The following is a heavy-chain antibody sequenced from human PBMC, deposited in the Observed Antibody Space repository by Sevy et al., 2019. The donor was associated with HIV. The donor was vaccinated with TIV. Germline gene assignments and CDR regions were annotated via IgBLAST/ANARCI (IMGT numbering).Heavy chain of an antibody. CDR2: INHSGST. J-gene: IGHJ4*02. CDR1: GGSFSGYY. Sequence: SETLSLTCVVYGGSFSGYYWSWIRQPPGKGLEWIGEINHSGSTNYNPSLKSRVTISADTSKNQFSLNLSSVTAADTALYYCATRRGHLSFDYWGQGTLVTVSS. V-gene: IGHV4-34*01. CDR3: ATRRGHLSFDY.